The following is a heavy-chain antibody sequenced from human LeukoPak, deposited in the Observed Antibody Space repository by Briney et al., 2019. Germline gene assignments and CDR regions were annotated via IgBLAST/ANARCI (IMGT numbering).Heavy chain of an antibody. CDR1: GGSIRGHY. D-gene: IGHD6-25*01. J-gene: IGHJ6*03. CDR3: ARSVAGSSSFYYMDV. Sequence: SETLSLTCTVSGGSIRGHYWNWIRRPPGKGLEWIAYVFHSGTTNYNPSLKSRVSISRDMSKNHFSLKMTSVTSADTAVYYCARSVAGSSSFYYMDVWGNGTTVTVSS. V-gene: IGHV4-59*11. CDR2: VFHSGTT.